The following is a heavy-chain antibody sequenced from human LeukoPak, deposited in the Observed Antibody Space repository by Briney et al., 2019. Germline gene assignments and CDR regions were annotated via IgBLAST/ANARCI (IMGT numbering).Heavy chain of an antibody. V-gene: IGHV3-33*01. D-gene: IGHD3-22*01. J-gene: IGHJ4*02. CDR2: IWYDGSNK. CDR1: GFTFSSYG. CDR3: ARGARVDDSSGLDY. Sequence: PGRSLRLSCAASGFTFSSYGMHWVRQAPGKGLEWVAVIWYDGSNKYYADSVKGRFTISRDNSKNTLYLQMNSLRAEDTAVYYCARGARVDDSSGLDYWGQGTLVTVSS.